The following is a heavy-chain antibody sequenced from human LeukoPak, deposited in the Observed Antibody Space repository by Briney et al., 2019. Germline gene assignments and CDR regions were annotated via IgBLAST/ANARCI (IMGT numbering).Heavy chain of an antibody. CDR3: ARDRRVSGVVVTAHNVDHPRVGFDL. D-gene: IGHD2-21*02. J-gene: IGHJ2*01. CDR1: GGSISSYY. CDR2: IYYSGST. V-gene: IGHV4-59*01. Sequence: SETLSLTCTVSGGSISSYYWSWIRQPPGKGLEWIGYIYYSGSTNYNPSLKSRVTISVDTSKNQFSLKLSSVTAADTAVYYCARDRRVSGVVVTAHNVDHPRVGFDLWGRGTLVTVSS.